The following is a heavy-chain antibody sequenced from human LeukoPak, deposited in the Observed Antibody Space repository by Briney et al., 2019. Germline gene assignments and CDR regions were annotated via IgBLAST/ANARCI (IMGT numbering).Heavy chain of an antibody. J-gene: IGHJ5*02. D-gene: IGHD3-3*01. CDR3: ASSAYDFWSGSLDWFDP. Sequence: SETLSLTCAVYGGSFSGYYWSWIRQPPGKGLEWIGEINHSGSTNYNPSLKSRVTISVDTSRNQFSLKLSSVTAADTAVYYCASSAYDFWSGSLDWFDPWGQGTLVTVSS. V-gene: IGHV4-34*01. CDR2: INHSGST. CDR1: GGSFSGYY.